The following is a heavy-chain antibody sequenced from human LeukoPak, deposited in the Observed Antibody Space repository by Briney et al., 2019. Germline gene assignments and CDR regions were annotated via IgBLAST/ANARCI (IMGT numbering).Heavy chain of an antibody. Sequence: GGSLRLSCATSGFSFSDYCMNWVRQAPGKGLEWVSNIRTSSEGANLAFYADSVKGRVTFTRDDAKNTLYLHMHSLRDDDTSLYHSEDGIRYAFDYWGQGILVTVSS. D-gene: IGHD3-9*01. CDR2: IRTSSEGANLA. J-gene: IGHJ4*02. CDR1: GFSFSDYC. CDR3: EDGIRYAFDY. V-gene: IGHV3-48*02.